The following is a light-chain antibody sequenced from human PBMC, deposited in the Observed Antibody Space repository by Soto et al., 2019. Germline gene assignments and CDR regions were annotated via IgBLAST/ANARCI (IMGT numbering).Light chain of an antibody. J-gene: IGKJ5*01. CDR2: GTS. V-gene: IGKV3-20*01. Sequence: DIVLTQSPGALSLSPGERATLSCRASQRVSSGYLAWYQQKPGQAPRLIYYGTSSRATGIPDRCSGSGSGTVFTLTSSRLEPEDFAVYYCQQYGNSPIPFGQGTRLEIK. CDR1: QRVSSGY. CDR3: QQYGNSPIP.